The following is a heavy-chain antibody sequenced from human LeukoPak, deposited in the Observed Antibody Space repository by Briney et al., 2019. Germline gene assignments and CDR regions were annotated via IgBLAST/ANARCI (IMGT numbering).Heavy chain of an antibody. CDR3: ARDPFNWSTTGGDY. V-gene: IGHV4-34*01. D-gene: IGHD3-9*01. J-gene: IGHJ4*02. CDR1: GGSFSGYY. CDR2: INHSGST. Sequence: SETLSLTCAVYGGSFSGYYWSWIRQPPGKGLEWIGEINHSGSTNYNPSLKSRVTISVDTSKNQFSPKLSSVTAADTAVYYCARDPFNWSTTGGDYWGQGTLVTVSS.